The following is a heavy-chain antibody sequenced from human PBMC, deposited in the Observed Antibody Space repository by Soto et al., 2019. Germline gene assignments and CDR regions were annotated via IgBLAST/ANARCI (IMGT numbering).Heavy chain of an antibody. J-gene: IGHJ4*02. CDR2: IYYSGST. D-gene: IGHD1-26*01. Sequence: QVQLQESGPGLVKPSQTLSLTCTVSGGSISSGGYYWRWIRQHPGKGLEWIGYIYYSGSTYYNPSLRSRVTISVDTSKNQFSLKLSSVTAADTAVYYCAREAGNVGATDSDYWGQGTLVTVSS. CDR3: AREAGNVGATDSDY. CDR1: GGSISSGGYY. V-gene: IGHV4-31*03.